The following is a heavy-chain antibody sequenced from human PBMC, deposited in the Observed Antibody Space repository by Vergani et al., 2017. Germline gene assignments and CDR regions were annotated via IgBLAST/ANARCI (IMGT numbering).Heavy chain of an antibody. Sequence: QVQLVQSGSELKKPGASVKVSCKASGYTFTSYAMNWVRKAPGQGLEWMGWINTNTGNPTYAQGFTGRFVFSLDTSVSTAYLQISSLKAEDTAVYYCARDYPPDCSGGSCYSAGAFDIWGQGTMVTVSS. CDR3: ARDYPPDCSGGSCYSAGAFDI. V-gene: IGHV7-4-1*02. CDR2: INTNTGNP. J-gene: IGHJ3*02. D-gene: IGHD2-15*01. CDR1: GYTFTSYA.